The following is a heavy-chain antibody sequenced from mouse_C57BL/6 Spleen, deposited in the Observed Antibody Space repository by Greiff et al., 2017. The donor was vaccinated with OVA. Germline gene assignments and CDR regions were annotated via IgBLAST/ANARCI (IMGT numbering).Heavy chain of an antibody. V-gene: IGHV2-2*01. CDR1: GFSLTSYG. CDR2: IWSGEST. J-gene: IGHJ3*01. Sequence: VMLVESGPGLVQPSQSLSITCTVSGFSLTSYGVHWVRQSPGKGLEWLGVIWSGESTDYNAAFISRLSISKDNSKSQVFFKMNSLQADDTAIYYCARNGVLRPWFAYWGQGTLVTVSA. CDR3: ARNGVLRPWFAY. D-gene: IGHD1-1*01.